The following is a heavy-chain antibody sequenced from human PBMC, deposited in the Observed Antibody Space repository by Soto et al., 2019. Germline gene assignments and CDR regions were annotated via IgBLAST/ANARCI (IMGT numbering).Heavy chain of an antibody. V-gene: IGHV3-30*18. J-gene: IGHJ6*02. CDR3: VKDGSSGWPYFYDMDV. CDR1: GFTFSSYG. CDR2: ISYDGSNK. Sequence: PGGSLRLSCAASGFTFSSYGMHWVRQAPGKGLEWVAVISYDGSNKYYTDSVKGRFTISRDNSKNTLYLPMSSLRAEDKAVYYCVKDGSSGWPYFYDMDVWGQGGTVPVSS. D-gene: IGHD6-19*01.